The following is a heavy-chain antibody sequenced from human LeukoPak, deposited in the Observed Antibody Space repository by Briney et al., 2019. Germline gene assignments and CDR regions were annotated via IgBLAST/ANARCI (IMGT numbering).Heavy chain of an antibody. Sequence: GGSLRLSCAASGFTFSSYGMHWVRQAPGKGLEWVAVISYDGSNKYYADSVKGRFTISRDNSKNTLYLQMNSLRAEDTAVYYCAKWSSSSSTRDYWGQGTLVTVSS. J-gene: IGHJ4*02. CDR2: ISYDGSNK. CDR1: GFTFSSYG. CDR3: AKWSSSSSTRDY. D-gene: IGHD6-6*01. V-gene: IGHV3-30*18.